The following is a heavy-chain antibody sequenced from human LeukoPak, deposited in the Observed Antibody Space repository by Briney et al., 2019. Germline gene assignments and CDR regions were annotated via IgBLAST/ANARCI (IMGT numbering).Heavy chain of an antibody. CDR1: GYSFTSYW. CDR2: IYPGDSDT. V-gene: IGHV5-51*01. CDR3: ASYCSGGSCYPFDAFDI. D-gene: IGHD2-15*01. Sequence: GASLKISCKGSGYSFTSYWIGWVRQMPGKGLEWMGIIYPGDSDTRYSPSFQGQVTISADKSISTAYLQWSSLKASDTAMYYCASYCSGGSCYPFDAFDIWGQGTMVTVSS. J-gene: IGHJ3*02.